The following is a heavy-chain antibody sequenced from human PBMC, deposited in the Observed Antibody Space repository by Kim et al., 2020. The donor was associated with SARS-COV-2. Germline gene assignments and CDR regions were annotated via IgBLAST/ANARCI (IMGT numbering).Heavy chain of an antibody. J-gene: IGHJ4*02. CDR1: GFIFNNYA. CDR2: ISSDGTST. Sequence: GGSLRLSCSASGFIFNNYAMQWVRQAPGKGLEYVSAISSDGTSTYYADSVKGRFTISRDNAKNTVYFQMSSLRLEDTAVYYCVRTWELLPGIWGQGTLVTVSS. CDR3: VRTWELLPGI. D-gene: IGHD1-26*01. V-gene: IGHV3-64D*06.